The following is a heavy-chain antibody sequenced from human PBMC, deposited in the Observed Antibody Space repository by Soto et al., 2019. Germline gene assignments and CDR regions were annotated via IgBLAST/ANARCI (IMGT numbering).Heavy chain of an antibody. CDR3: AGRYGEGYAYGGWYFGV. CDR2: IYYTGNT. V-gene: IGHV4-59*08. J-gene: IGHJ2*01. D-gene: IGHD5-18*01. Sequence: QVQLQESGPGLVKPSETLSLTCTVSGGSISTYYWNWIRQPPGKGLEWIGYIYYTGNTNYNPSLKSPVPLTLDTSKTQCSLKLSSVTAEARPAYYWAGRYGEGYAYGGWYFGVWGRGTLVTVSS. CDR1: GGSISTYY.